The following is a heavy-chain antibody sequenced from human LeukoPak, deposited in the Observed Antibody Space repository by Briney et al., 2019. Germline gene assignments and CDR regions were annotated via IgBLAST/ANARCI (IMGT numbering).Heavy chain of an antibody. CDR3: ARNNGMDV. Sequence: PGGSLRLSCAASGFALSSHWMTWVRQVPGRGPEWVANVNRDGSETYYLDSAKGRFTISKDNAKNSPYLQMNSLRAEDTALYHCARNNGMDVWGQGTTVIVSS. V-gene: IGHV3-7*03. CDR2: VNRDGSET. J-gene: IGHJ6*02. CDR1: GFALSSHW.